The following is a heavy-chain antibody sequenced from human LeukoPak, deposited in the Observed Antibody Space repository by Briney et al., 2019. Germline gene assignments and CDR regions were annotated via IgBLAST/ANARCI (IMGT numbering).Heavy chain of an antibody. D-gene: IGHD2-2*01. Sequence: HPGGSLRLSCAASGFTFTTYWMSWVRQAPGKGLEWVSAISGSGGSTYYADSVKGRFTISRDNSKNTLYLQMNSLRAEDTAVYYCANHALYYMDVWGKGTTVTISS. J-gene: IGHJ6*03. V-gene: IGHV3-23*01. CDR2: ISGSGGST. CDR1: GFTFTTYW. CDR3: ANHALYYMDV.